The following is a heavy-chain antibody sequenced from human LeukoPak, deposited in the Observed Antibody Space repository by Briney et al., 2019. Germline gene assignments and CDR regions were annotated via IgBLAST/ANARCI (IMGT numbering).Heavy chain of an antibody. J-gene: IGHJ5*02. D-gene: IGHD2-15*01. CDR3: ARDFLRACKSRAATGYCSGGSPYPVNWFDP. V-gene: IGHV4-61*02. CDR1: GGSISSGSYY. CDR2: IYTSGST. Sequence: SQTLSLTCTVSGGSISSGSYYWSWIRQPAGKGLEWIGRIYTSGSTNYNPSLKSRVTISVDTSKNQFSLKLSSVTAADTTVYYCARDFLRACKSRAATGYCSGGSPYPVNWFDPWGQGTLVTVSS.